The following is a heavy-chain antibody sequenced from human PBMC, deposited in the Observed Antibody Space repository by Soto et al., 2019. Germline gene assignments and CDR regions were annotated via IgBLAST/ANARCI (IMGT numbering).Heavy chain of an antibody. Sequence: QVQLQESGPRLVKPSQTLSLSCAVSGGSIISASYSWNWIRQSPGRGLEWIGHIYSSGSTYYNPSLTGRVSISVDTSNNQFSLKLTSVTAADTAVYFCAREDAARIERWFDAWGQGILVTVSS. V-gene: IGHV4-31*11. CDR3: AREDAARIERWFDA. D-gene: IGHD6-6*01. CDR2: IYSSGST. J-gene: IGHJ5*02. CDR1: GGSIISASYS.